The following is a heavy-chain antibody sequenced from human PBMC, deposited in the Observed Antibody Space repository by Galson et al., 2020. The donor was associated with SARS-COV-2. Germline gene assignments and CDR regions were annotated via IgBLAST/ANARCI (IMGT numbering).Heavy chain of an antibody. CDR1: GYTFNSYY. D-gene: IGHD3-3*01. J-gene: IGHJ6*02. Sequence: ASVTVSCKASGYTFNSYYMHWVRQAPGQGLEWMGIINPSGGSTSYAQKFQGRVTMTRDTSTSTVYMELSSLRSEDTAVYYCARAEGVTIFGVVIDYYYYGMDVWGQGTTVTVSS. CDR3: ARAEGVTIFGVVIDYYYYGMDV. CDR2: INPSGGST. V-gene: IGHV1-46*02.